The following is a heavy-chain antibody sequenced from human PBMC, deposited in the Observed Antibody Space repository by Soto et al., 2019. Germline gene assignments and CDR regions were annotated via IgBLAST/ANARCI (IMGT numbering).Heavy chain of an antibody. CDR2: IIPILGIA. V-gene: IGHV1-69*08. CDR1: GGTFSSYT. Sequence: QVQLVQSGAEVKKPGSSVKVSCKASGGTFSSYTISWVRQAPGQGLEWMGRIIPILGIANYAQKFQGRVTMTADKSTSTAYMELSSLSSEDTAVYYCARELLNSSVHPPFDYWGQGTLVTVSS. CDR3: ARELLNSSVHPPFDY. D-gene: IGHD6-19*01. J-gene: IGHJ4*02.